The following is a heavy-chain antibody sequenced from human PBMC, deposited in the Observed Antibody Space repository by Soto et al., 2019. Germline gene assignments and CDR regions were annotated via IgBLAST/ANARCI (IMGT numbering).Heavy chain of an antibody. D-gene: IGHD3-10*01. CDR2: IYPGDSDT. CDR1: GYSFTSYW. V-gene: IGHV5-51*01. J-gene: IGHJ3*02. CDR3: ASPYGSGSYYITLGAFDI. Sequence: GESLKSSCKGSGYSFTSYWIGWVRQMPGKGLEWMGIIYPGDSDTRYSPSFQGQVTISADKSISTAYLQWNSLKASDTAMYYCASPYGSGSYYITLGAFDIWGQGTMVTVS.